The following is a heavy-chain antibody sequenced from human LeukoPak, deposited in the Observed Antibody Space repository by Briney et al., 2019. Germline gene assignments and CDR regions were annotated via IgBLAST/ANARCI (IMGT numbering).Heavy chain of an antibody. CDR2: IYTSGST. CDR3: AREYSSGWYPKGSYFDY. J-gene: IGHJ4*02. Sequence: PSETLSLTCTVSGGSISSYYWSWIRQPAGKGLEWIGRIYTSGSTNYNPSLKSRVTMSVDTSKNQFSLKLSSVTAADTAVYYCAREYSSGWYPKGSYFDYWGQGTLVTVSS. CDR1: GGSISSYY. V-gene: IGHV4-4*07. D-gene: IGHD6-19*01.